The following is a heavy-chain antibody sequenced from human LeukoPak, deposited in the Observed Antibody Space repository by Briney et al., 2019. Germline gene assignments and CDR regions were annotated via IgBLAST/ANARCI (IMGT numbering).Heavy chain of an antibody. J-gene: IGHJ4*02. Sequence: SETLSLTCAVSGGSISSSNWWSWVRQPPGKGLEWIGEIYHSGSTNYNPSLKSRVTISVDKSKNQFSLELSSVTAADTAVYYCARDSPAPVAAADNWGQGTLVTVSS. D-gene: IGHD6-13*01. CDR2: IYHSGST. CDR3: ARDSPAPVAAADN. CDR1: GGSISSSNW. V-gene: IGHV4-4*02.